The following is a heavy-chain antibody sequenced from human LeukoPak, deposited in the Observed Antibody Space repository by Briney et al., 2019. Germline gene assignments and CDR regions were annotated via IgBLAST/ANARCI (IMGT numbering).Heavy chain of an antibody. CDR3: ARDAAEYGTYYFDY. V-gene: IGHV4-61*01. D-gene: IGHD2-2*01. Sequence: PSETLSLTCTVSGGSVSSGSYYWRWIRQPPGKGLEWIGYIYYGGSTNYNPSLKSRLTISVDTSKNQFSLRLSSVTAADTAVYYCARDAAEYGTYYFDYWGQGTLVTVSS. CDR2: IYYGGST. CDR1: GGSVSSGSYY. J-gene: IGHJ4*02.